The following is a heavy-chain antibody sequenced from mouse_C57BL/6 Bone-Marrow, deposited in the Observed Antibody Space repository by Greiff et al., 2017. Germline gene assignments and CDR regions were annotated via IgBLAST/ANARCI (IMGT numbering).Heavy chain of an antibody. Sequence: QVQLQQSGPELVKPGASVKISCKASGYAFSSSWMNWVKQRPGKGLEWIGRIYPGDGDTNYNGKFKGKATLTADKSSSTAYMQLSSLTSDDSAVYFCARGITPFDYWGQGTTLTVSS. J-gene: IGHJ2*01. D-gene: IGHD1-3*01. CDR2: IYPGDGDT. CDR3: ARGITPFDY. CDR1: GYAFSSSW. V-gene: IGHV1-82*01.